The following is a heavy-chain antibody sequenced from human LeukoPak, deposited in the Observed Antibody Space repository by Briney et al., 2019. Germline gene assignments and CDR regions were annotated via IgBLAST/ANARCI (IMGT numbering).Heavy chain of an antibody. V-gene: IGHV1-2*02. Sequence: GASVKVSCKASGYTFTGYYMHWVRQAPGQGLEWMGWINPNSGGTNYAQKFQGRVTMTRDTSISTAYMELSRLRSDDTAVYYCAVSRITIIEGCFDYWGQGTLVTVSS. CDR1: GYTFTGYY. CDR3: AVSRITIIEGCFDY. CDR2: INPNSGGT. D-gene: IGHD3-22*01. J-gene: IGHJ4*02.